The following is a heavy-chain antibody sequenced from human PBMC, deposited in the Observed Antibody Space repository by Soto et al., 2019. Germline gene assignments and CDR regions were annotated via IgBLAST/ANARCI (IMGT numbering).Heavy chain of an antibody. CDR2: IIPIFGTA. D-gene: IGHD6-13*01. V-gene: IGHV1-69*13. Sequence: SVKVSCKASGGTFSSYAISWVRQAPGQGLEWMGGIIPIFGTANYAQKFQGRATITADGSTSTAYMELSSLRSEDTAVYYCARDRAAAGKGYYYYGMDVWGQGTTVTVSS. CDR1: GGTFSSYA. J-gene: IGHJ6*02. CDR3: ARDRAAAGKGYYYYGMDV.